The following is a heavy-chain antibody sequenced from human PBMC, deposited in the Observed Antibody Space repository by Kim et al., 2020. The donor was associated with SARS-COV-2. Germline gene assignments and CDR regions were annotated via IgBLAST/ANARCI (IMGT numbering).Heavy chain of an antibody. CDR2: INQDGSDK. D-gene: IGHD6-19*01. Sequence: GGSLRLSCEVSEFTFRTFWMNWVRQAPGKGLEWVAIINQDGSDKRYVDSVKGRFTISRDNAKMYLQMNSLRAEDTAVYYCAGGTGWLIDYWGQGSLVTVSS. CDR1: EFTFRTFW. CDR3: AGGTGWLIDY. J-gene: IGHJ4*02. V-gene: IGHV3-7*01.